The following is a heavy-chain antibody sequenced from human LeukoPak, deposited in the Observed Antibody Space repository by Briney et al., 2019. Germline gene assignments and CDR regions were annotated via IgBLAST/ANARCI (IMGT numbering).Heavy chain of an antibody. CDR2: INTNTGNP. D-gene: IGHD3-3*01. J-gene: IGHJ6*02. CDR3: ARDAVYDFWSGYSITYGMDV. CDR1: GYTFTGYH. V-gene: IGHV7-4-1*02. Sequence: VSVKVSCKASGYTFTGYHMHWVRQAPGQGLEWMGWINTNTGNPTYAQGFTGRFVFSLDTSVSTAYLQISSLKAEDTAVYYCARDAVYDFWSGYSITYGMDVWGQGTTVTVSS.